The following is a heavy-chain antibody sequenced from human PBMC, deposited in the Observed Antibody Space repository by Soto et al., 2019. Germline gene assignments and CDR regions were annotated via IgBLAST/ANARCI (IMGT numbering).Heavy chain of an antibody. CDR3: ARDQDWWELLLFDY. V-gene: IGHV1-18*01. J-gene: IGHJ4*02. CDR2: ISAYNGNT. Sequence: ASVKISCKASGYTFTIYRISWVRQAPGQGLEWMGWISAYNGNTNYAQKLQGRVTMTTDTSTSTAYMELRSLRSDDTAVYYCARDQDWWELLLFDYWGQGTLVTVSS. CDR1: GYTFTIYR. D-gene: IGHD1-26*01.